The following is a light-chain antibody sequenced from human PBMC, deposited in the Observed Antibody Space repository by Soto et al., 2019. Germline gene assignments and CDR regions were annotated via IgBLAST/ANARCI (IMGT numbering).Light chain of an antibody. J-gene: IGKJ4*01. CDR1: QRVSSN. Sequence: EIVMTQSPATLSVSPGERATLSCRASQRVSSNLAWYQQKPGQAPRLLIYGASTRPTGIPARFSGSGSGTEFTLTIRSLQSEDFAVYYCQQYNNWPPLTFGGGTKVEIK. V-gene: IGKV3-15*01. CDR3: QQYNNWPPLT. CDR2: GAS.